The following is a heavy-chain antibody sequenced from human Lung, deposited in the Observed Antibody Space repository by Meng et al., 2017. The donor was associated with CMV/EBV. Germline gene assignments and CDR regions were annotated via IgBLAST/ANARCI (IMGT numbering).Heavy chain of an antibody. CDR3: ARLFHTSLGTNYYYGMDV. CDR1: GYTFTGYN. D-gene: IGHD3-10*01. CDR2: INPHSGDT. V-gene: IGHV1-2*02. Sequence: ASXXVSXKASGYTFTGYNIHWVRQAPGQGLEWMGWINPHSGDTKYAQKFQGRVTLTTDTSINTAYMEVSRLKSDDTAVFFCARLFHTSLGTNYYYGMDVWXLGTXVT. J-gene: IGHJ6*02.